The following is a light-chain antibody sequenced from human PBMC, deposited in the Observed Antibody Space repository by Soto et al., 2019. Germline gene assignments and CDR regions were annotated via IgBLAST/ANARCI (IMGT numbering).Light chain of an antibody. Sequence: QSVLTQPASVSGSPGQSITISCTGTSSDVGGYNYVSWYQQHPGKAPKLMIYDVSNRPSGVSNRFSGSKSGNTASLTISGLQAEVEADYYCSSYTSSYVFGTGTKVPVL. J-gene: IGLJ1*01. CDR1: SSDVGGYNY. V-gene: IGLV2-14*01. CDR3: SSYTSSYV. CDR2: DVS.